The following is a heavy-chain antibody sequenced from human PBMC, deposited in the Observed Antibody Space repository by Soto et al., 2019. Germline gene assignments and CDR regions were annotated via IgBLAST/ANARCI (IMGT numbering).Heavy chain of an antibody. V-gene: IGHV3-33*01. Sequence: PGGSLRLSCAASGLIFSSSGMHWVRQAPGKGLEWVAMIWYDGSNEYYADSVKGRFTISRDNSKNTLSLQMNSLRVEDTAVYYCARDKGTTCLHTWGQGILVTVSS. CDR1: GLIFSSSG. D-gene: IGHD1-7*01. CDR2: IWYDGSNE. CDR3: ARDKGTTCLHT. J-gene: IGHJ5*02.